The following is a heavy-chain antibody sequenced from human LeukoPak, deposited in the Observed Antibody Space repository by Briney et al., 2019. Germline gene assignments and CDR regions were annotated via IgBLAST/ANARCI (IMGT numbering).Heavy chain of an antibody. CDR3: AKDREVAAEIFDY. CDR2: ISGSGGST. CDR1: GFTFSSYE. J-gene: IGHJ4*02. D-gene: IGHD6-19*01. Sequence: GGPLRLSCAASGFTFSSYEMNWVRQAPGKGLEWVSAISGSGGSTYYADSVKGRFTISRDNSKNTLYLQMNSLRAEDTAVYYCAKDREVAAEIFDYWGQGTLVTVSS. V-gene: IGHV3-23*01.